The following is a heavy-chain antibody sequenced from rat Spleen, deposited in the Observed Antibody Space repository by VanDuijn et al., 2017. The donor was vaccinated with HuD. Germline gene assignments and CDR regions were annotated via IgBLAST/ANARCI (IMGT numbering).Heavy chain of an antibody. CDR2: ISTGGVNT. V-gene: IGHV5-27*01. Sequence: EVQLVESGGGLVQPGRSLKLSCAASGFTFSNYYMAWVRQAPTKGLEWVAYISTGGVNTYYRDSVKGRFTVSRDNAKSTLNLQMDSLRSEDTATYYCSTAGSGLDYYYAGGFDYWGQGVMVTDSS. CDR1: GFTFSNYY. CDR3: STAGSGLDYYYAGGFDY. D-gene: IGHD1-6*01. J-gene: IGHJ2*01.